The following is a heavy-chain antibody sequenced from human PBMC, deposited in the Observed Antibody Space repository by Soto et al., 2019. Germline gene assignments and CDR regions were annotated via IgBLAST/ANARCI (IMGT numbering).Heavy chain of an antibody. CDR3: AKRFGYSGYDPVGAFDY. V-gene: IGHV3-23*01. Sequence: LRLSCAASGFTFSSYAMSWVRQAPGKGLEWVSAISGSGGSTYYADSVKGRFTISRDNSKNTLYLQMNSLRAEDTAVYYCAKRFGYSGYDPVGAFDYWGQGTLVTVSS. D-gene: IGHD5-12*01. CDR1: GFTFSSYA. J-gene: IGHJ4*02. CDR2: ISGSGGST.